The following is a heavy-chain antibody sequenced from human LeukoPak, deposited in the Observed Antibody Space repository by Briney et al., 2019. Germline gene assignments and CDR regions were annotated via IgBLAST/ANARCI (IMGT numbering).Heavy chain of an antibody. J-gene: IGHJ4*02. V-gene: IGHV4-4*09. CDR1: GGSISSYY. D-gene: IGHD6-6*01. CDR3: ARLLSGSSDY. Sequence: SETLSLTCTVSGGSISSYYWSWIWQPLGKGPEWIGYIYTSGSTNYNPSLKSRVTISVDTSKNQFSLKLSSVTAADTAVYYCARLLSGSSDYWGQGTLVTVPS. CDR2: IYTSGST.